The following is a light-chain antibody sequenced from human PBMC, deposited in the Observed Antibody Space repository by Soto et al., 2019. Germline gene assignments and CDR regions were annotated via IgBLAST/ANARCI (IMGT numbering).Light chain of an antibody. CDR2: GAS. Sequence: EIVMTQSPATLSVSPGERATLSCRASQSVSSNLAWYQQKPGQAPRLLIYGASTRATGIPARFSGSGSGTEFTLTISSLQSEDFAVYYCQQYNNVSITFGQGTRLEIK. CDR3: QQYNNVSIT. J-gene: IGKJ5*01. V-gene: IGKV3-15*01. CDR1: QSVSSN.